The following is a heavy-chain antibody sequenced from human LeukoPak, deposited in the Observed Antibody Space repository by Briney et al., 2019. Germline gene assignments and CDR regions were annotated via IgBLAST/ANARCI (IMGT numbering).Heavy chain of an antibody. J-gene: IGHJ4*02. CDR2: IYYSGST. CDR3: ARSLGGSQFFDY. D-gene: IGHD3-16*01. Sequence: PSETLSLTCTVSGGSISSGGYYWSWIRQHPGKGLEWIGYIYYSGSTYYNPSLKSRVIISVDTSKNQFSLELTSVTAADTAVYYCARSLGGSQFFDYWGQGTLVTVSS. V-gene: IGHV4-31*03. CDR1: GGSISSGGYY.